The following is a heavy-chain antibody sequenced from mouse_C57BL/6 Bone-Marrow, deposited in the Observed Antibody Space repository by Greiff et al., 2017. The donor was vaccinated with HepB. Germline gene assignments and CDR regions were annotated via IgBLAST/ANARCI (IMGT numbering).Heavy chain of an antibody. CDR1: GYTFTSYT. V-gene: IGHV1-4*01. J-gene: IGHJ2*01. CDR3: VLYYFDY. CDR2: INPSSGYT. Sequence: QVQLKESGAELARPGASVKMSCKASGYTFTSYTMHWVKQRPGQGLEWIGYINPSSGYTKYNQKFKDKATLTAYKSSSTAYMQLSSLTSEDSAVYYFVLYYFDYWGQGTTLTVSS.